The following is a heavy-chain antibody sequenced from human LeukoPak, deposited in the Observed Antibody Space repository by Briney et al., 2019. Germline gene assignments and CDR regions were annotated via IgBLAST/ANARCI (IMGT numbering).Heavy chain of an antibody. CDR2: ISISSNHI. Sequence: GGSLRLSCAASGFTFSSYSMNWVRQAPGKGLEWVSSISISSNHIYYTDSVKGRFTISRDNAKNSLYLQMNSLRAEDTAVYYCARGSRFGVVERDAFDIWGQGTMVTVSS. CDR3: ARGSRFGVVERDAFDI. CDR1: GFTFSSYS. D-gene: IGHD3-3*01. V-gene: IGHV3-21*01. J-gene: IGHJ3*02.